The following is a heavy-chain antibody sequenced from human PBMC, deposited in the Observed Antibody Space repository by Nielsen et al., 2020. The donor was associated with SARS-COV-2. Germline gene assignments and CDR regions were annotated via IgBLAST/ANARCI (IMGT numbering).Heavy chain of an antibody. CDR1: GYTLTELS. V-gene: IGHV1-24*01. D-gene: IGHD5-12*01. CDR3: ATGDGYEYHFDY. Sequence: ASVKVSCKVSGYTLTELSMHWVRQAPGKGLEWMGGFDPEDGETIYAQKFQGRVTMTEDTSTDTAYMELSSLRSEDTAVYYCATGDGYEYHFDYWGQGTLVTVSS. J-gene: IGHJ4*02. CDR2: FDPEDGET.